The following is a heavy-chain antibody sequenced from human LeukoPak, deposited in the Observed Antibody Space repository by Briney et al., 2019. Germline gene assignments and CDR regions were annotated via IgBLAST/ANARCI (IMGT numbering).Heavy chain of an antibody. CDR2: IYYSGST. V-gene: IGHV4-61*01. Sequence: SETLSLTCTVSGGSISSSSYYWGWIRQPPGKGLEWIGYIYYSGSTNYNPSLKSRVTISVDTSKNQFSLKLSSVTAADTAVYYCAREAIRGSGYSGYDLRYFDYWGQGTLVTVSS. CDR1: GGSISSSSYY. CDR3: AREAIRGSGYSGYDLRYFDY. D-gene: IGHD5-12*01. J-gene: IGHJ4*02.